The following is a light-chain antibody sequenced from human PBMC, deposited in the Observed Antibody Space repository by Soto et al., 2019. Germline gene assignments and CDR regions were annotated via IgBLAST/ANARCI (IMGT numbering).Light chain of an antibody. CDR1: QSISTW. CDR2: KAS. Sequence: DIQMTQSPSTLSTSVGDRITITCRASQSISTWLAWYQQKPGKAPKLLIYKASSLGNGVPSRFGGTGSGTEFTLTISRQQPADFATYYYQPRLSFGGGTKLEI. J-gene: IGKJ4*01. V-gene: IGKV1-5*03. CDR3: QPRLS.